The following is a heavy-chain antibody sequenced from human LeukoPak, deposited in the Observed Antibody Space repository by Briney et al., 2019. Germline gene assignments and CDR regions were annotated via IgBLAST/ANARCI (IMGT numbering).Heavy chain of an antibody. Sequence: GGSLRLSCAASGFTFSSYAMSWVRQAPGKGPEGVSAISGSGGSTYYAASMKGRFTISRDNSKNTLYLQMNSLRAEDTAVYYCAKEIDSSGYYDFWGQGTLVTVSS. CDR1: GFTFSSYA. CDR3: AKEIDSSGYYDF. D-gene: IGHD3-22*01. V-gene: IGHV3-23*01. J-gene: IGHJ4*02. CDR2: ISGSGGST.